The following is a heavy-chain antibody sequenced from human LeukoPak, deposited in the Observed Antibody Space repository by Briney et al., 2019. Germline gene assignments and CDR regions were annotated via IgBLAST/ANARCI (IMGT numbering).Heavy chain of an antibody. CDR2: INYSGGST. Sequence: GGSLRLSCAASGFTFSSNAMSWVRQAPGKGLEWVSGINYSGGSTYYADSVKGRFTISRGNSKNTLYLQMNNLRAEDTAVYYCSRLIAARTPYYFDYWGQGTLVTVSS. V-gene: IGHV3-23*01. D-gene: IGHD6-6*01. J-gene: IGHJ4*02. CDR1: GFTFSSNA. CDR3: SRLIAARTPYYFDY.